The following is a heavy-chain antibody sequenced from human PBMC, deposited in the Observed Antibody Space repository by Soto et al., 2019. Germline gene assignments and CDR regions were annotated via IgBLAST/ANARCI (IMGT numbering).Heavy chain of an antibody. CDR1: GFTFSSYA. CDR2: ISGSGGST. J-gene: IGHJ4*02. CDR3: AKDGPGVWLRPRRAIDY. Sequence: GGSLRLSCAASGFTFSSYAMSWVRQAPGKGLEWVSAISGSGGSTYYADSVKGRFTISRDNSKNTLYLQMNSLRAEDTAVYYCAKDGPGVWLRPRRAIDYWGQGTLVTVSS. D-gene: IGHD5-12*01. V-gene: IGHV3-23*01.